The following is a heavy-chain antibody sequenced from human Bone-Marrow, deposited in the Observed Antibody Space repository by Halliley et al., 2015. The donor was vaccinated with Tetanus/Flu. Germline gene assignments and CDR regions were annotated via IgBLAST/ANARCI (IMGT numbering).Heavy chain of an antibody. D-gene: IGHD2-8*01. Sequence: QVQLVQSGAEVKKPGSSVKVSCKASGDSFGSYAIAWVRQAPGQGLEWMGGIIPITETPNYAQKFQGRVTITADESTSTAYMELSSLRSVDTAVYYCAIGTMASWYFYLWGRGTLVTVSS. CDR1: GDSFGSYA. CDR3: AIGTMASWYFYL. V-gene: IGHV1-69*01. J-gene: IGHJ2*01. CDR2: IIPITETP.